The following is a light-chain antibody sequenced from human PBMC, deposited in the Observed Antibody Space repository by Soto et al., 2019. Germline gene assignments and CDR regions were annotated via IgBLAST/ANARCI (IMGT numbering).Light chain of an antibody. V-gene: IGLV4-69*01. CDR3: QTWDTGIVL. Sequence: QLVLTQSPSASASLGASVKLTCTLSSGHSNYAIAWHQQLLEKGPRYLMKVNSDGSHSKGDGIPDRFSGSSSGAERYLTISSLQSEDEADYYCQTWDTGIVLFGGGTKLTVL. J-gene: IGLJ2*01. CDR1: SGHSNYA. CDR2: VNSDGSH.